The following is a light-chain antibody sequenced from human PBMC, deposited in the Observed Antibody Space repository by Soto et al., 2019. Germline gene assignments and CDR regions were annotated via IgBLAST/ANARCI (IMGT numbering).Light chain of an antibody. J-gene: IGKJ4*01. CDR1: QSVGQNY. CDR3: HQYADSPLT. Sequence: EIVLTQSPGTLSLSPGERATLSCRASQSVGQNYLGWFQQQLHQPPRLFIYAASKRATGTPYSFSGSGSGTDFTLTIRTLEPAEFAVYYCHQYADSPLTFGGGTKVEIK. CDR2: AAS. V-gene: IGKV3-20*01.